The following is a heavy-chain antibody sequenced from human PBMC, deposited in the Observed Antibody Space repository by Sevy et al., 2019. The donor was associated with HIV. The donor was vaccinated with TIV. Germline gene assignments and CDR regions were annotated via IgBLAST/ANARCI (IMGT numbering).Heavy chain of an antibody. J-gene: IGHJ4*02. D-gene: IGHD3-22*01. CDR1: GYTFTGYY. CDR3: ARMGDYSDSSGYYPLKF. V-gene: IGHV1-2*02. Sequence: ASVKVSCKASGYTFTGYYVQWVRQAPGQGLAWMGWINPNNGGTYFAKKFQDSVTLTTDTSVNTAYMELRSLTFDDTAIYYCARMGDYSDSSGYYPLKFWGQGTLVTVSS. CDR2: INPNNGGT.